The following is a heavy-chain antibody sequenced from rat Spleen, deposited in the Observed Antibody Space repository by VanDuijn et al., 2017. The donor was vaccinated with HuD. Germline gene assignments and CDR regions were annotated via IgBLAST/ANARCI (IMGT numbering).Heavy chain of an antibody. V-gene: IGHV5-25*01. CDR2: ISPSGVT. D-gene: IGHD1-10*01. CDR1: GFIFSDFY. Sequence: EVQLVESDGGLVQPGRSLKLSCAASGFIFSDFYMAWVRQAPTKGLEWVSSISPSGVTYYRDSVKGRFTVSRENAKSTLYLLMNSLTSEDTATYYCASRDNNYIYWGQGVMVTVSS. CDR3: ASRDNNYIY. J-gene: IGHJ2*01.